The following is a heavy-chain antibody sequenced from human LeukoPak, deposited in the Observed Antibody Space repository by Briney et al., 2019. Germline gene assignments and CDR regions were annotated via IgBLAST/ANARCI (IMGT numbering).Heavy chain of an antibody. J-gene: IGHJ4*02. CDR1: GFTVSSKY. D-gene: IGHD4-17*01. V-gene: IGHV3-53*01. Sequence: PGGSLRLSCAASGFTVSSKYMSWVRQAPGKGLEWVSVIYSGGSTYYADSVKGRFTISRDNSKNTLYLQMNSLRAEDTAVYYCVRWDYGAYTLFVYWGQGTLVTVSS. CDR2: IYSGGST. CDR3: VRWDYGAYTLFVY.